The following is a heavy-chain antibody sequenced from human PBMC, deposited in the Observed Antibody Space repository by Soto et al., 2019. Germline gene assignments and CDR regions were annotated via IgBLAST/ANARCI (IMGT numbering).Heavy chain of an antibody. V-gene: IGHV4-39*01. Sequence: SETLSLTCTVSGASISVHSYYWTWIRQPPGKGLEWIGSSYYSGTTYFNPSLKSRATISVDTSKNQFSLRLTSVTAADTAIYYCTRRYNRNDNYFDPWGPGALVTVS. CDR2: SYYSGTT. CDR1: GASISVHSYY. D-gene: IGHD5-12*01. CDR3: TRRYNRNDNYFDP. J-gene: IGHJ5*02.